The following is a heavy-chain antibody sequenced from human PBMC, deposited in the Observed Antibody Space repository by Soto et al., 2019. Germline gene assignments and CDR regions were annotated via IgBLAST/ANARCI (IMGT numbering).Heavy chain of an antibody. V-gene: IGHV3-9*01. CDR1: GFTFDDYA. Sequence: GGSLRLSCAASGFTFDDYAMHWVRQAPGKGLEWVSGISWNSGSIGYADSVKGRFTISRDNAKNSLYLQMNSLRAEDTALYYCAKYITERQSVRGGGYFDYWGQGTLVTVSS. J-gene: IGHJ4*02. D-gene: IGHD6-13*01. CDR2: ISWNSGSI. CDR3: AKYITERQSVRGGGYFDY.